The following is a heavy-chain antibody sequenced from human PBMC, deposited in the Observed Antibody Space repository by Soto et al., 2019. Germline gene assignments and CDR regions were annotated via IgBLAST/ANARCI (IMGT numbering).Heavy chain of an antibody. CDR1: GYTFTSYY. CDR3: ASCPMITFGGVYYYYYGMDV. Sequence: ASVKVSCKASGYTFTSYYMHWVRQAPGQGLEWMGIINPSGGSTSYAQKFQGRVTMTRDTSTSTVYMELSSLRSEDTAVYYCASCPMITFGGVYYYYYGMDVWGQGTTVTVS. J-gene: IGHJ6*02. V-gene: IGHV1-46*01. D-gene: IGHD3-16*01. CDR2: INPSGGST.